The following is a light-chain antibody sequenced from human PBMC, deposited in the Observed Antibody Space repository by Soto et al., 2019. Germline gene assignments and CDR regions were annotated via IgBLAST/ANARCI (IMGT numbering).Light chain of an antibody. CDR3: QQSNNWLRT. V-gene: IGKV3-15*01. CDR1: QSVSSD. J-gene: IGKJ1*01. Sequence: IGMTQSPATLSVSPGERATLSCRASQSVSSDLAWYHQKPGQAPRLLIYGASTRATGIPARFSGSGSGTEFTLTINSLQSEDFAVYYCQQSNNWLRTFAEGTKVDIK. CDR2: GAS.